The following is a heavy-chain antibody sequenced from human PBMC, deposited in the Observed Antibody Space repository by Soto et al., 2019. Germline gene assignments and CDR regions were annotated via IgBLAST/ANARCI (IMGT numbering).Heavy chain of an antibody. CDR3: ARDQWLRLLPYYGMDV. V-gene: IGHV3-33*01. CDR2: IWYDGINK. J-gene: IGHJ6*02. CDR1: GFTFSSYG. Sequence: GGSLRLSCAASGFTFSSYGMHWVRKAPGKGLEWVAVIWYDGINKYYADSVKGRFTISRENSKNTLYLQMNSLRAEDTAVYYCARDQWLRLLPYYGMDVWGPGTPLTFSS. D-gene: IGHD5-12*01.